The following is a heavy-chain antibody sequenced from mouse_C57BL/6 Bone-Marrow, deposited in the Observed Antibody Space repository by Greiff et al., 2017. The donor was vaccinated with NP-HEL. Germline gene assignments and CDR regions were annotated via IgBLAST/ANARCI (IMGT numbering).Heavy chain of an antibody. CDR1: GFTFSSYA. J-gene: IGHJ3*01. Sequence: EVQVVESGEGLVKPGGSLKLSCAASGFTFSSYAMSWVRQTPEKRLEWVAYISSGGDYIYYADTVKGRFTISRDNARNTLYLQMSSLKSEDTAMYYCTREWALLPWFAYWGQGTLVTVSA. CDR2: ISSGGDYI. V-gene: IGHV5-9-1*02. CDR3: TREWALLPWFAY. D-gene: IGHD1-1*01.